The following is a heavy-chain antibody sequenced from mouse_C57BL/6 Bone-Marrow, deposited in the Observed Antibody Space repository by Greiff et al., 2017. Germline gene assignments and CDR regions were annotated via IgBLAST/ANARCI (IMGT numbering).Heavy chain of an antibody. D-gene: IGHD1-1*01. CDR3: TTRGSSYRNYFDY. CDR2: IDPENGDT. V-gene: IGHV14-4*01. Sequence: VQLQQSGAELVRPGASVKLSCTASGFNIKDDYMHWVKQRPEQGLEWIGWIDPENGDTEYASKFQGKATITADTSSNTAYLQLSSLTSGDTAVYYCTTRGSSYRNYFDYWGQGTTLTVSS. J-gene: IGHJ2*01. CDR1: GFNIKDDY.